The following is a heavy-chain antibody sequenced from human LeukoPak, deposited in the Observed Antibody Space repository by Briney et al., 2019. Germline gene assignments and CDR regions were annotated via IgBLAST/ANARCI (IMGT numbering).Heavy chain of an antibody. J-gene: IGHJ4*02. D-gene: IGHD5-24*01. CDR1: GYAFTSYA. Sequence: GASVKVSCKASGYAFTSYAMNWVRQAPGQGLEWMGWINTDTGEPTYAQGFTGRFVFSLDTSVSTAFLQITGLKAEDTAVYYCARPLEGYNFPGESGVWGQGTLVTVSS. CDR2: INTDTGEP. V-gene: IGHV7-4-1*02. CDR3: ARPLEGYNFPGESGV.